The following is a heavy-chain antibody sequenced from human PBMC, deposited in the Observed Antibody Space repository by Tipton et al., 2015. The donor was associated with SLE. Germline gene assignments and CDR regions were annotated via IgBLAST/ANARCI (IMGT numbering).Heavy chain of an antibody. J-gene: IGHJ5*02. CDR2: ISYSANT. V-gene: IGHV4-39*07. Sequence: TLSLTCTVFGDSISSSGYQWGWIRQPPGKGLEWIGRISYSANTYYNPSLRSRVTLLLDMSKNQFSLKVSSVTAADTAVYYCARHRSGSSWLDPWGQGTLVTVAS. CDR3: ARHRSGSSWLDP. CDR1: GDSISSSGYQ. D-gene: IGHD1-26*01.